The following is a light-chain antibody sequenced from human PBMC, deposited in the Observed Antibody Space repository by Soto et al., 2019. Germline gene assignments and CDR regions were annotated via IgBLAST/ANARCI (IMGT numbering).Light chain of an antibody. J-gene: IGKJ4*01. CDR2: VAS. Sequence: EIVLTQSPGALSLSPGERATLSCRASQSVSSSYLAWYQQKPGQAPRLLIYVASSRATGIPDRFSGSGSGRDFTLTISRLEPEDFAVYYCQQYGSSPRLTFGGGTKVEIK. V-gene: IGKV3-20*01. CDR3: QQYGSSPRLT. CDR1: QSVSSSY.